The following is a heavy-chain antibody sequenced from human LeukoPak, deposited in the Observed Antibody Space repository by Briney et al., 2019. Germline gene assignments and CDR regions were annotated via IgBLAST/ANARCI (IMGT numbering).Heavy chain of an antibody. J-gene: IGHJ4*02. CDR1: GDFITAYY. CDR2: VYYSGST. Sequence: SETLSLTCTVSGDFITAYYWSWIRQPPGRGLEWIGYVYYSGSTEYNPSLRSRVTMSLEMSKHQFSLNLTSVTAADTAVYYCASNTATVFDYWGQGALVTVSS. D-gene: IGHD2-21*02. CDR3: ASNTATVFDY. V-gene: IGHV4-59*01.